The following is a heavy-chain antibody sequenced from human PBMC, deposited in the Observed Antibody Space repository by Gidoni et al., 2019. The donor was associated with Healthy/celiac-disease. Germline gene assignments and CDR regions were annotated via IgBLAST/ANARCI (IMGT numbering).Heavy chain of an antibody. CDR2: ISDDGSNK. Sequence: QVQLVESGGGVVQPGRSLRLSCAASGFTFSSYGMHWVRQAPGKGLEWVAVISDDGSNKYYADSVKGRFTISRDNSKNTLYLQMNSLRAEDTAVYYCAKDSDDSSSFDYWGQGTLVTVSS. V-gene: IGHV3-30*18. J-gene: IGHJ4*02. CDR3: AKDSDDSSSFDY. D-gene: IGHD6-13*01. CDR1: GFTFSSYG.